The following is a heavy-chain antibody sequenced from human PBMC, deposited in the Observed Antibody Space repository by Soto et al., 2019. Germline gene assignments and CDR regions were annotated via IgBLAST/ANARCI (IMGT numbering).Heavy chain of an antibody. Sequence: ASVKVSCKASGYTFTGYYMHWVRQAPGQGLEWMGWINPNSGGTNYAQKFQGWVTVTRDTSIGTVYMELNRLKSDDTAVYYCARGKEGIVGPTITLADGMDVWGQGTTVTVSS. CDR2: INPNSGGT. V-gene: IGHV1-2*04. D-gene: IGHD1-26*01. CDR3: ARGKEGIVGPTITLADGMDV. CDR1: GYTFTGYY. J-gene: IGHJ6*02.